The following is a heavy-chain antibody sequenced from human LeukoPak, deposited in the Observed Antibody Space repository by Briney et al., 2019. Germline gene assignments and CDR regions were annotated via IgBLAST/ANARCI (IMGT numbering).Heavy chain of an antibody. Sequence: PSETLSLTCTVSGYSISSGYYWGWIRQPPGKGLEWIGSIYHSGRTYYNPSLKSRVTISVDTSKNQFSLKLSSVTAADTAVYYCARLKGGYNRFDFWGQGTLVTVSS. V-gene: IGHV4-38-2*02. D-gene: IGHD5-24*01. CDR2: IYHSGRT. CDR1: GYSISSGYY. J-gene: IGHJ4*02. CDR3: ARLKGGYNRFDF.